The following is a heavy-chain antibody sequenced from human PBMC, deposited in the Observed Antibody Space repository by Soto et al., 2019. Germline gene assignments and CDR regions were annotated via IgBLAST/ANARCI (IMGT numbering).Heavy chain of an antibody. D-gene: IGHD3-3*01. CDR1: GFTVSSNY. V-gene: IGHV3-66*01. Sequence: GSLRLSCAASGFTVSSNYMSWVRQAPGKGLEWVSVIYSGGSTYYADSVKGRFTISRDNSKNTLYLQMNSLRAEDTAAYYCAREASRGFFAMYAFDIWGQGTMVTVSS. CDR2: IYSGGST. CDR3: AREASRGFFAMYAFDI. J-gene: IGHJ3*02.